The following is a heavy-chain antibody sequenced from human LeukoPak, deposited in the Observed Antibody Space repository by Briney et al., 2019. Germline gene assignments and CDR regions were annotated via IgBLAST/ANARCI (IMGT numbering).Heavy chain of an antibody. CDR3: ARYHFWSGYLKYFDY. J-gene: IGHJ4*02. CDR2: INHSGST. CDR1: GGSLSGYY. D-gene: IGHD3-3*02. V-gene: IGHV4-34*01. Sequence: SETLSLTCAVYGGSLSGYYWSWIRQPPGKGLEWIGEINHSGSTNYNPSLESRVTISVDTSKNQFSLKLSSVTAADTAVYYCARYHFWSGYLKYFDYWGQGTLVTVSS.